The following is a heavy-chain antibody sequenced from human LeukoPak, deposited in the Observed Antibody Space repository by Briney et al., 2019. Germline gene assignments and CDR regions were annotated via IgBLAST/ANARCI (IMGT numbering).Heavy chain of an antibody. V-gene: IGHV3-23*01. CDR3: ANGTDISGQQNFDF. Sequence: PGGSQTLLWEAYGFTFASYAMHCVRQAPGKGLEWVSSISASGSATFYTESMNGRFTVSRDHAKKTFILQMKSLRPGDTALYYFANGTDISGQQNFDFGGQGPLVTVSS. J-gene: IGHJ4*02. CDR2: ISASGSAT. CDR1: GFTFASYA. D-gene: IGHD6-19*01.